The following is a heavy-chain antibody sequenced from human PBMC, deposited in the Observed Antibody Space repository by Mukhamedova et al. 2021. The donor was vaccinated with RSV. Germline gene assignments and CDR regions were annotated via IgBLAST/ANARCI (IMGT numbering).Heavy chain of an antibody. CDR3: AREVGLGTGAFNV. J-gene: IGHJ3*01. D-gene: IGHD7-27*01. Sequence: NYWMHWVRQAPGKGLVWVSRISNDGISKSYADSVKGRVTVSRDNAKNTLYLQMNSRRSEDTAMYYCAREVGLGTGAFNVWGQGTM. CDR2: ISNDGISK. V-gene: IGHV3-74*01. CDR1: NYW.